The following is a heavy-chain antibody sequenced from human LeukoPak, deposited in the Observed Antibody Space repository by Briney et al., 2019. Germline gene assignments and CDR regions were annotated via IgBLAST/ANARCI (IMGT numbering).Heavy chain of an antibody. CDR2: FCLGRDT. Sequence: SETLSLTSTVSGDSVTNDFFWGWVRQPPGKELEWIGSFCLGRDTYYRPSLKSRVTISVDTSKNQFSLNPNSVTAADTAVYYCARWASISRQPGGFFDHWGQGTLVTVSS. J-gene: IGHJ4*02. CDR1: GDSVTNDFF. V-gene: IGHV4-38-2*02. D-gene: IGHD3-16*01. CDR3: ARWASISRQPGGFFDH.